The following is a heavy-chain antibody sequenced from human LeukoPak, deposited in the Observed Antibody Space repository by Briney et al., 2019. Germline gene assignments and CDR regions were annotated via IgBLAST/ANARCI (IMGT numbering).Heavy chain of an antibody. J-gene: IGHJ6*03. D-gene: IGHD3-16*02. V-gene: IGHV4-4*07. CDR1: GGSISSYY. Sequence: SETLSLTCTVSGGSISSYYWGWIRQPAGKGLEWIGRIYTSGSTNYNPPLKSRVTMSVDTSKNQFSLKLSSVTAADTAVYYCARVFLSPPYYYYYMDVWGKGTTVTVSS. CDR2: IYTSGST. CDR3: ARVFLSPPYYYYYMDV.